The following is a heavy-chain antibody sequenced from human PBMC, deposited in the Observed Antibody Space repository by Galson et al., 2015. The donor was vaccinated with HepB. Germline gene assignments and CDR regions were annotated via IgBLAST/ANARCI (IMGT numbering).Heavy chain of an antibody. Sequence: SLRLSCAASGFTFSRYGMHWVRQAPGKGLEWVALISYDEINKYYAESVKGRFTIARDNSKNTLYLQMNSLRPEDTAVYYCARSPNYCNSASCCSDYWGQGTLVTVSS. CDR3: ARSPNYCNSASCCSDY. CDR1: GFTFSRYG. J-gene: IGHJ4*02. D-gene: IGHD2-2*01. CDR2: ISYDEINK. V-gene: IGHV3-30*03.